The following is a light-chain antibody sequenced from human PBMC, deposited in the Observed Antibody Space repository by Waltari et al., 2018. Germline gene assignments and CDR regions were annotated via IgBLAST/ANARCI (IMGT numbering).Light chain of an antibody. CDR3: QSADSSGAYVV. J-gene: IGLJ2*01. Sequence: SFELTQPPPVSVSPGQTARITCSGDVLPTQYAHWYQQRPGQAPLLIIYKDTERPSGIPERFSGSSSGTTVTLTISGVLADDEADYHFQSADSSGAYVVFGGGTELTVL. CDR2: KDT. V-gene: IGLV3-25*03. CDR1: VLPTQY.